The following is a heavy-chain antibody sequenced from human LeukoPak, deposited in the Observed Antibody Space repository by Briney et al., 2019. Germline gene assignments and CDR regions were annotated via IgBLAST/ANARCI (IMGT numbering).Heavy chain of an antibody. CDR1: GFTFSSYS. V-gene: IGHV3-21*01. Sequence: PGGSLRLSCAASGFTFSSYSMNWVRQAPGKGLEWVSSISSSSSYIYYADSVKGRFTISRDNAKNSLYLQMNSLRAEDTAVYYCARILRYCSSTSCYPFDYWGQGTLVTVSS. D-gene: IGHD2-2*01. CDR3: ARILRYCSSTSCYPFDY. J-gene: IGHJ4*02. CDR2: ISSSSSYI.